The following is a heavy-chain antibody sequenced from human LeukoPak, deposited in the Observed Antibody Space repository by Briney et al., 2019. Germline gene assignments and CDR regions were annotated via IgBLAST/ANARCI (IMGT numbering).Heavy chain of an antibody. CDR3: ATVLAALVSGVERLGADFEY. CDR2: ISDSGSP. Sequence: SETLSLSCSVSGDSRRPIYCNWIRQPPGKGLEWIGYISDSGSPNFHPSLKGRVTTSVDASKRQFSLRLTSVTAADTAVYYCATVLAALVSGVERLGADFEYWGQGVLVTVSS. D-gene: IGHD3-3*01. CDR1: GDSRRPIY. V-gene: IGHV4-59*01. J-gene: IGHJ4*02.